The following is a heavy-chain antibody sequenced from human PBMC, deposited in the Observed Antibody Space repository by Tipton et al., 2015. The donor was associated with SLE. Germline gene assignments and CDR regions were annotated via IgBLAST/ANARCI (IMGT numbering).Heavy chain of an antibody. CDR2: MSAYNGNT. V-gene: IGHV1-18*01. J-gene: IGHJ4*02. D-gene: IGHD5-12*01. Sequence: QLVQSGPEVKKPGASVKVSCKAYGYSFTTYGISWVRQAPGQGLEWMGWMSAYNGNTNYAQKFRGRVTMTTDTSTSTAYMELRSLRSDDSAVYYCARDLLGQVDEVWGQGTLVTVSS. CDR3: ARDLLGQVDEV. CDR1: GYSFTTYG.